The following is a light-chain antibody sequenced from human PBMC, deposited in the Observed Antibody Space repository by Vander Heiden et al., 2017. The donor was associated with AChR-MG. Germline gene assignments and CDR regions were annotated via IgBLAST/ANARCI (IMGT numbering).Light chain of an antibody. CDR3: QHCYSTIT. J-gene: IGKJ4*01. Sequence: DIQMTQSPSSLSASVGDRVTITCRASQSISSYLNWYQQKPGKAPKLLIYAASRLQSGVPSRFSGSGSGTDFTLTISSLQPEDFATYYCQHCYSTITFGAGTKVEIK. CDR2: AAS. CDR1: QSISSY. V-gene: IGKV1-39*01.